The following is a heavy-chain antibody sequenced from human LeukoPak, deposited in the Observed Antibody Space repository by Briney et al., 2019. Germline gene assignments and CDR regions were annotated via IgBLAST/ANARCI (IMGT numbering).Heavy chain of an antibody. CDR3: ATGLEDSNIHY. J-gene: IGHJ4*02. CDR1: GVTFSDYYS. V-gene: IGHV3-21*01. Sequence: GGSLRLSCSAYGVTFSDYYSMKWVRQAPGKGLEWVSVISGSGRYIYYVDSVRGRFTISRDNAKNSVLLEINSLRVEDTAVYYCATGLEDSNIHYWGQGTLVTVSS. CDR2: ISGSGRYI.